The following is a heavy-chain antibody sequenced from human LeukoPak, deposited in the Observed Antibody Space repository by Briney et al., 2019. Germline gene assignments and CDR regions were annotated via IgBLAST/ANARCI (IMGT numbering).Heavy chain of an antibody. J-gene: IGHJ4*02. CDR2: ISSSSSTI. V-gene: IGHV3-48*04. Sequence: GGSLRLSCAASGFTFSSYTMIWVRQAPGKGLEWVSYISSSSSTIYYADSVKGRFTISRDNAKNSLYLQMNSLRAEDTAVYYCARSIYYIDYWGQGTLVTVSS. CDR3: ARSIYYIDY. D-gene: IGHD5-24*01. CDR1: GFTFSSYT.